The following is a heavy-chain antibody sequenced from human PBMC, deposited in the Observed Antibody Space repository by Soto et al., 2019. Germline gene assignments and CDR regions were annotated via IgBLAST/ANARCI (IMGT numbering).Heavy chain of an antibody. J-gene: IGHJ5*02. CDR3: ARTITGYVNWFDP. V-gene: IGHV3-21*01. CDR1: GFTFSSYS. Sequence: EVQLVESGGGLVKPGGSLRLSCAASGFTFSSYSMNWVRQAPGKGLEWVSSISSSSSYIYYADSVKGRFTISRDNAKNSLYLQMNSLRAEDTAVYYCARTITGYVNWFDPWGQGTLVTVSS. CDR2: ISSSSSYI. D-gene: IGHD3-9*01.